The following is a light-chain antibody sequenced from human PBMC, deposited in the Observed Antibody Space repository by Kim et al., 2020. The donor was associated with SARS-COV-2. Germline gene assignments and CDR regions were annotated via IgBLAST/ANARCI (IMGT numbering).Light chain of an antibody. CDR1: SSDVGGYHY. CDR2: DVS. J-gene: IGLJ2*01. Sequence: PGQSITISCTGTSSDVGGYHYVSWYQQHPGKAPKLMIYDVSNRPSGVSNRFSGSKSGNTASLTISGLQAEDEADYYCSSYTSSVRVFGGGTQLTVL. CDR3: SSYTSSVRV. V-gene: IGLV2-14*03.